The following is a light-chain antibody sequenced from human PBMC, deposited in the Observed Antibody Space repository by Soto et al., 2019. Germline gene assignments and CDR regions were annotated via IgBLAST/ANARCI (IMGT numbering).Light chain of an antibody. CDR3: QQYVSYPIT. Sequence: AIRMTQSPSSFSASTGDRVTITCRARQGSSSHLAWYHVKPGKAPRLLIYTASYLESGVPSRFSGSGSGTDFTLTISSLQSADFAVYYCQQYVSYPITFGGGTKVDIK. J-gene: IGKJ4*01. V-gene: IGKV1-8*01. CDR1: QGSSSH. CDR2: TAS.